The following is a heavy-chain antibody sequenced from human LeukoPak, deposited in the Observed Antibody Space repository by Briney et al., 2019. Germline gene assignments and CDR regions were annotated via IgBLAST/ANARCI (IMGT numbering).Heavy chain of an antibody. J-gene: IGHJ4*02. V-gene: IGHV1-2*02. D-gene: IGHD3-16*01. Sequence: ASVKVSCKASGYTFTGYYMHWVRQAPGQGLEWMGWINPNSGGTNYAQKFQGRVTMTRDTSISTAYMELSRLRSGDTAVYYCARFYYDYVWGSSFDYWGQGTLVTVSS. CDR3: ARFYYDYVWGSSFDY. CDR2: INPNSGGT. CDR1: GYTFTGYY.